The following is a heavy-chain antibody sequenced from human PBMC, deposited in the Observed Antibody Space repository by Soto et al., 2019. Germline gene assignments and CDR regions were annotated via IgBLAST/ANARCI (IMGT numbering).Heavy chain of an antibody. Sequence: GASVKVSCKASGYTFTSYGFSWVRQAPGQGLEWMGWISAYDGSTNYAQKFQGRVTMTTDTSTSTAYMELKSLRSDDTAVYYCARRYGSCFDYWGQGTLVTVS. V-gene: IGHV1-18*01. CDR1: GYTFTSYG. D-gene: IGHD5-18*01. CDR2: ISAYDGST. J-gene: IGHJ4*02. CDR3: ARRYGSCFDY.